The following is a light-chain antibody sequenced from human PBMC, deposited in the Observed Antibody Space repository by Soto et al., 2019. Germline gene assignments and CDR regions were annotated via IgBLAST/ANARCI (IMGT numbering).Light chain of an antibody. V-gene: IGKV3-20*01. J-gene: IGKJ3*01. CDR3: QQYGSSLFT. CDR1: QSVSSTY. CDR2: DAS. Sequence: EIVLTQSPGTLSLSPGERVILSCRASQSVSSTYLAWYQQKPGQAPRLLIYDASSRATGIPDRFSGSGSGTDFTLTISRLEHEDFAVYYCQQYGSSLFTFGPGTKVDIK.